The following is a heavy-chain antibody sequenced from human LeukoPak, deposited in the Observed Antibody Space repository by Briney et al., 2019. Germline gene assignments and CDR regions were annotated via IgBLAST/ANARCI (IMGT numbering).Heavy chain of an antibody. J-gene: IGHJ4*02. CDR1: GGSISSYY. Sequence: SETLSLTCTVSGGSISSYYWSWIRQPPGKGLEWIGYIYYSGSTNYNPSLKSRVTISVDTSKNQFSLKLSSVTAADTAVYYCAADYSGNYHVEFDYWGQGTLVTVYS. D-gene: IGHD1-26*01. CDR3: AADYSGNYHVEFDY. CDR2: IYYSGST. V-gene: IGHV4-59*01.